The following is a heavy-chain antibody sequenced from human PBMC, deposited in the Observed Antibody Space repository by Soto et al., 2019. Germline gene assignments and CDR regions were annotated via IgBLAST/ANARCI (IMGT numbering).Heavy chain of an antibody. V-gene: IGHV3-53*01. CDR2: IYSEGTP. CDR3: ARSTYYDILTGSYYYYAMDV. CDR1: GFTVGSNY. D-gene: IGHD3-9*01. J-gene: IGHJ6*02. Sequence: GGSLRLSCAASGFTVGSNYMSWVRQAPGKGLEWVSVIYSEGTPYYADSVKGRFTISRENSNNTLYLHMNNLRAEDTAVYYCARSTYYDILTGSYYYYAMDVWGQGTTVTVSS.